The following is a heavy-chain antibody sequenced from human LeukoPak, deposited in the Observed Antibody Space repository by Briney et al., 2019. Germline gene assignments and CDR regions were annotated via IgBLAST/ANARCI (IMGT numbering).Heavy chain of an antibody. CDR1: GGSFSGYY. Sequence: SETLSLTCAVYGGSFSGYYWSWIRQPPGKGLEWIGEINHSGSTNYNPSLKSRVTISVHTSKNQFSLKLSSVTAADTAVYYCASFDYSNYSNWFDPWGQGTLVTVSS. CDR2: INHSGST. V-gene: IGHV4-34*01. D-gene: IGHD4-11*01. J-gene: IGHJ5*02. CDR3: ASFDYSNYSNWFDP.